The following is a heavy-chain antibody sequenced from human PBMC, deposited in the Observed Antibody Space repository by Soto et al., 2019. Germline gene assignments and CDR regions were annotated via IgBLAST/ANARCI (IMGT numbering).Heavy chain of an antibody. V-gene: IGHV1-69*13. D-gene: IGHD3-22*01. CDR3: ARRQGADYYDTPGAFDI. Sequence: ASVKVSCKASGGTFSSYAISWVRQAPGQGLEWMGGIIPIFGTANYAQKFQGRVTITADESTSTAYMELSSLRSEDTAVYYCARRQGADYYDTPGAFDIWGQGTMVTVSS. CDR2: IIPIFGTA. J-gene: IGHJ3*02. CDR1: GGTFSSYA.